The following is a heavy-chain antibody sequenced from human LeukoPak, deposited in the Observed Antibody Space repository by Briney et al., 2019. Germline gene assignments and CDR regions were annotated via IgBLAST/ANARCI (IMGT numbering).Heavy chain of an antibody. Sequence: GGSLRLSCAASGFTFSDYYMSWIRQAPGKGLEWVSYISSGGDSIYYADSVKGRFTISRDNAKNSVSLQMNSLRAEDTAVYYCASGSYGSGFYYFYYMDVWGKGTTVTVSS. CDR3: ASGSYGSGFYYFYYMDV. J-gene: IGHJ6*03. V-gene: IGHV3-11*04. CDR1: GFTFSDYY. D-gene: IGHD3-10*01. CDR2: ISSGGDSI.